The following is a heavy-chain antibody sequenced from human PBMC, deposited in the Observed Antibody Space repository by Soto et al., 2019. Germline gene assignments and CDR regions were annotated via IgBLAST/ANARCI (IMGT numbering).Heavy chain of an antibody. J-gene: IGHJ4*02. D-gene: IGHD2-2*01. CDR3: ARGYCSSTSCQYYFDY. Sequence: VKVSCKASGYTLTGYAIHWVRQAPGQRLEWMGWINGGNRDTKYSQKFQGRVTITRDTSASTAYMELTSLGSEDTAVYHCARGYCSSTSCQYYFDYWGQGTPVTVSS. V-gene: IGHV1-3*01. CDR1: GYTLTGYA. CDR2: INGGNRDT.